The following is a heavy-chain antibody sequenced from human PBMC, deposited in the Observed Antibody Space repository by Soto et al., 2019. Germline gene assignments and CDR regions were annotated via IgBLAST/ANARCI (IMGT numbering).Heavy chain of an antibody. CDR2: IIPILGIA. D-gene: IGHD2-21*02. CDR1: GGTFSSYT. Sequence: SVKVSCKASGGTFSSYTISWVRQAPGQGLEWMGRIIPILGIANYAQKFQGRVTITADKSTSTAYMELSSLRSEDTAVYYCARDLGSIVVVTAIPQWFDPWGQGTLVTVS. V-gene: IGHV1-69*04. J-gene: IGHJ5*02. CDR3: ARDLGSIVVVTAIPQWFDP.